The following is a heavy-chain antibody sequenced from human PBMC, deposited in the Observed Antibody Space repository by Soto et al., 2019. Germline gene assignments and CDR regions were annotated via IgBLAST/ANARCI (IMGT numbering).Heavy chain of an antibody. V-gene: IGHV1-24*01. D-gene: IGHD5-18*01. Sequence: ASVKVSCKVSGYTLTELSMHWVRQAPGKGLEWMGGFDPEDGETIYAQKFQGRVTMTEDTSTDTAYMELSSLRSEDTAVYYCATFSRETAMAPDAFDIWGQGTMVTVSS. CDR2: FDPEDGET. J-gene: IGHJ3*02. CDR1: GYTLTELS. CDR3: ATFSRETAMAPDAFDI.